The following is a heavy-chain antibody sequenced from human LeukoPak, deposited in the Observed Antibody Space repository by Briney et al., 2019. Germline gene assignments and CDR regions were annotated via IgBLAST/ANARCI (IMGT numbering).Heavy chain of an antibody. CDR2: INHSGGT. D-gene: IGHD1-14*01. J-gene: IGHJ6*03. CDR1: GGSFSGYY. Sequence: SETLSLTCAVYGGSFSGYYWSWIRQPPGKGLEWIGEINHSGGTNYNPCLKSRVTISVDTSKNQFSLKLSSVTAADMAVYYCARSRRYYYMDVWGKGTTVTISS. V-gene: IGHV4-34*01. CDR3: ARSRRYYYMDV.